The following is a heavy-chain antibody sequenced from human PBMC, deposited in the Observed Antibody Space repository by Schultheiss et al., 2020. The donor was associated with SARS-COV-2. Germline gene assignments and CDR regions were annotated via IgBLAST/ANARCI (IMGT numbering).Heavy chain of an antibody. CDR3: ARTTVTTAWYYYGMDV. J-gene: IGHJ6*02. CDR1: GFTFSSYS. CDR2: ISYDGSNK. D-gene: IGHD4-11*01. Sequence: GESLKISCAASGFTFSSYSMNWVRQAPGKGLEWVAVISYDGSNKYYADSVKGRFTISRDNSKNTLYLQMNSLRAEDTAVYYCARTTVTTAWYYYGMDVWGQGTTVTVSS. V-gene: IGHV3-30*03.